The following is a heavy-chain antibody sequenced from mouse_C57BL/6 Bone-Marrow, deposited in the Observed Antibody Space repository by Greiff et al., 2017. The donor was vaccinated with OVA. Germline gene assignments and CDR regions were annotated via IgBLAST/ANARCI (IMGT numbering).Heavy chain of an antibody. CDR1: GYTFTDYY. J-gene: IGHJ2*01. CDR3: ARYYSVYFDY. V-gene: IGHV1-19*01. Sequence: DVKLQESGPVLVKPGASVKMSCKASGYTFTDYYMNWVKQSHGKSLEWIGVINPYNGGTSYNQKFKGKATLTVDKSSSTAYMELNSLTSEDSAVYYCARYYSVYFDYWGQGTTLTVSS. D-gene: IGHD1-1*01. CDR2: INPYNGGT.